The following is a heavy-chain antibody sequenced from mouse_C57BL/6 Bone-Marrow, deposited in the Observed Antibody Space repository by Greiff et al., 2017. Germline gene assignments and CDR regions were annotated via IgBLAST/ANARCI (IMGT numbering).Heavy chain of an antibody. CDR3: ALYPWFAY. J-gene: IGHJ3*01. CDR2: IYPGDGDT. CDR1: GYAFSSSW. D-gene: IGHD2-1*01. Sequence: VKLMESGPELVKPGASVKISCKASGYAFSSSWMNWVKQRPGKGLEWIGRIYPGDGDTNYNGKFKGKATLTADKSSSTAYMQLSSLTSEDSAVYFCALYPWFAYWGQGTLVTVSA. V-gene: IGHV1-82*01.